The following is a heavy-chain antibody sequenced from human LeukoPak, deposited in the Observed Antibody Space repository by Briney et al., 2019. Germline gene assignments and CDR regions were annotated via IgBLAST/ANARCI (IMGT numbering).Heavy chain of an antibody. V-gene: IGHV1-8*01. CDR3: ARRRIVVGWFDP. J-gene: IGHJ5*02. CDR1: GYTFTSYD. D-gene: IGHD3-22*01. CDR2: MNPNSGNT. Sequence: ASVKVSSKASGYTFTSYDINWVRQATGQGLERMGWMNPNSGNTGYAQKFQGRVTMTRNTSISTAYMELSSLRSEDTAVYYCARRRIVVGWFDPWGQGTLVTVSS.